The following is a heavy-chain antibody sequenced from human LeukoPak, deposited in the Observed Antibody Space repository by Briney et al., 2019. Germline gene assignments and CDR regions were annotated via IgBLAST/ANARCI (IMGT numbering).Heavy chain of an antibody. CDR3: ARVVYGSGSYLDDAFDI. V-gene: IGHV4-31*03. J-gene: IGHJ3*02. D-gene: IGHD3-10*01. Sequence: SETLSLTCTVSGGSISSGGYYWSWIRQHPGKGLEWFGYIYYSGSTYYNPSLKSRVTISVDTSKNQFSLKLSSVTAADTAVYYCARVVYGSGSYLDDAFDIWGQGTMVTVSS. CDR1: GGSISSGGYY. CDR2: IYYSGST.